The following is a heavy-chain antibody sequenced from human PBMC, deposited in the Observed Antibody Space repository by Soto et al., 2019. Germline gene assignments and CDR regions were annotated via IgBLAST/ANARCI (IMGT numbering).Heavy chain of an antibody. J-gene: IGHJ4*02. CDR3: ARYRFSGTKWSKFDY. Sequence: PWETLSLTCTVSGVTVSSDAYYWSWIRQPPGKGLEWIGNIYHTGSTYYSPSLKSRVDISLDRSTNQFSLRLSSVTAADTAVYYCARYRFSGTKWSKFDYWGQGTLVTVSS. V-gene: IGHV4-31*03. CDR1: GVTVSSDAYY. CDR2: IYHTGST. D-gene: IGHD3-16*02.